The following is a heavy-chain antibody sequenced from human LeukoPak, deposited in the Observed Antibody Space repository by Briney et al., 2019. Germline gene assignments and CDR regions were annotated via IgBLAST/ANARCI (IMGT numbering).Heavy chain of an antibody. CDR2: ISSSSSTI. CDR1: GFTFSSYS. D-gene: IGHD3-3*01. Sequence: GGSLRLSCAASGFTFSSYSMNWVRQAPGKGLEWVSYISSSSSTIYYADSVKGRFTISRDNAKNSLYLQMNSLRDEDTAVYYCARDWGITIFEVAPYYFDYWGQGTLVTVSS. J-gene: IGHJ4*02. V-gene: IGHV3-48*02. CDR3: ARDWGITIFEVAPYYFDY.